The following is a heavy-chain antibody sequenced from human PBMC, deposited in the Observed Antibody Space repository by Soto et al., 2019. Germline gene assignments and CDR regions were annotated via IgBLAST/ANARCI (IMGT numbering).Heavy chain of an antibody. CDR1: GFTFSSYG. CDR3: ARFSGYSSSWYTNPFDY. D-gene: IGHD6-13*01. CDR2: IWYDGSNK. V-gene: IGHV3-33*01. J-gene: IGHJ4*02. Sequence: QVQLVESGGGVVQPGRSLRLSCAASGFTFSSYGMHWARQAPGKGLEWVAVIWYDGSNKYYADSVKGRFTISRDNSKNTLYLQMNSLRAEDTAVYYCARFSGYSSSWYTNPFDYWGQGTLVTVSS.